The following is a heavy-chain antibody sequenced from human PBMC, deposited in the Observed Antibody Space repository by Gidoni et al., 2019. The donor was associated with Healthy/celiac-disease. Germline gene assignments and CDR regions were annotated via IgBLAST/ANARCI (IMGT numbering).Heavy chain of an antibody. Sequence: EVQLVQSGAEVKKPGESLRISCKGSGYSFTSYWISWVRQMPGKGLEWMGRIVPSDSYTNYSPSFQGHVTISADKSISTAYLQWSSLKASDTAMYYCARVMYDILTGYYYDYWGQGTLVTVSS. D-gene: IGHD3-9*01. CDR1: GYSFTSYW. J-gene: IGHJ4*02. CDR2: IVPSDSYT. CDR3: ARVMYDILTGYYYDY. V-gene: IGHV5-10-1*03.